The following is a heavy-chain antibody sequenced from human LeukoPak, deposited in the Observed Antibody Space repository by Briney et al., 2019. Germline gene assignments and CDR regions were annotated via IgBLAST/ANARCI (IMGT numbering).Heavy chain of an antibody. V-gene: IGHV3-33*06. Sequence: GGSLRLSCAASGFTFSSYGMHWVRQAPGKGLEWVAVIWYDGSNKYYADSVKGRFTISRDNSKNTLYLQMNSLRAEDTAVYYCAKYSYGYLQPYSFDYWGQGTLVTVSS. CDR3: AKYSYGYLQPYSFDY. D-gene: IGHD5-18*01. CDR2: IWYDGSNK. J-gene: IGHJ4*02. CDR1: GFTFSSYG.